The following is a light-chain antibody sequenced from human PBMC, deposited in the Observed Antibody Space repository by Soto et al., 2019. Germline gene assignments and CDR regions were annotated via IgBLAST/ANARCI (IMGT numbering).Light chain of an antibody. J-gene: IGLJ1*01. CDR1: SRDVGTYDF. V-gene: IGLV2-11*01. Sequence: QSALTQPRSVSGSPGQSVTISCTGTSRDVGTYDFVSWYQQHPGKAPRLMIFDVSERSSGVTDRFSGSKSGNTASLTISGLQAEDEADYYCCLYAVTFYVFGTGTKLTVL. CDR3: CLYAVTFYV. CDR2: DVS.